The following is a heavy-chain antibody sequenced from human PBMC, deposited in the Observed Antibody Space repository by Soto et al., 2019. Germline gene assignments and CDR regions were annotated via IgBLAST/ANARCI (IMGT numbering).Heavy chain of an antibody. D-gene: IGHD3-10*01. V-gene: IGHV1-69*02. CDR3: ARAKRLWFGELLSDYFDY. CDR2: IIPILGIA. CDR1: GGTFSSYT. Sequence: QVQLVQSGAEVKKPGSSVKVSCKASGGTFSSYTISWVRQAPGQGLEWMGRIIPILGIANYAQKFRGRVTITADKSTSTAYMELSSLRSEDTAVYYCARAKRLWFGELLSDYFDYWGQGTLVTVSS. J-gene: IGHJ4*02.